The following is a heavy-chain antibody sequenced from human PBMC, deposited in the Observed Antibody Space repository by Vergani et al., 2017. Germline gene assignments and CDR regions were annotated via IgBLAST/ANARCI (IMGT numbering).Heavy chain of an antibody. J-gene: IGHJ3*02. CDR2: ISSSSSYI. V-gene: IGHV3-21*01. CDR1: GFTFSSYS. D-gene: IGHD3-22*01. CDR3: ARVSYYYDSSGYYPPRHAFDI. Sequence: EVQLVESGGGLVKPGGSLRLSCAASGFTFSSYSMNWVRQAPGKGLEWVSSISSSSSYIYYADSVKGRFTISRDNAKNSLYLQMNSLRAEDTAVYYCARVSYYYDSSGYYPPRHAFDIWGQGTMVTVSS.